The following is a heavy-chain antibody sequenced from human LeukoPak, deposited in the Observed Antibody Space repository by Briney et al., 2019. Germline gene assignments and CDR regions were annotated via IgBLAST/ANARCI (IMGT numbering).Heavy chain of an antibody. CDR3: ARGRIGPDY. V-gene: IGHV3-23*01. CDR2: ISSSGSGT. D-gene: IGHD2-15*01. Sequence: GGSLRLSCAASGFTFSSYAMSWVRQAPGKGLEWVSGISSSGSGTYYGDSVKGRFTISRDNSKNTPYLQMNSLRGEDTAVYYCARGRIGPDYWGQGTLVTVSS. J-gene: IGHJ4*02. CDR1: GFTFSSYA.